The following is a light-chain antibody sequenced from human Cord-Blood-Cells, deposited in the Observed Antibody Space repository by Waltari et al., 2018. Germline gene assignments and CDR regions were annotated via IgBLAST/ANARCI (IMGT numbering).Light chain of an antibody. CDR2: EDN. CDR1: SGSIASNY. CDR3: QSYDSSNSWV. J-gene: IGLJ3*02. V-gene: IGLV6-57*02. Sequence: NFMLTQPHSVSESPGKTVTISCTGSSGSIASNYVQWYQQRPGSAPTTVIYEDNQRPSGVPDRFSGSIDRSSNSASLTISGLKTEDEADYYCQSYDSSNSWVFGGGTKLTVL.